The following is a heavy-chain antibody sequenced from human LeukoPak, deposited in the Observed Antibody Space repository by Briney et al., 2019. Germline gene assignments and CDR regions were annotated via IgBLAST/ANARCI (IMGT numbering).Heavy chain of an antibody. V-gene: IGHV1-18*01. CDR1: GYTFTSYG. D-gene: IGHD2-21*02. CDR3: ARVYCGGDCYHDAFDI. Sequence: GASVKVSCEASGYTFTSYGISWVRQAPGQGLEWMGWISAYNGNTNYAQKLQGRVTMTTDTSTSTAYMELRSLRSEDTAVYYCARVYCGGDCYHDAFDIWGQGTMVTVSS. J-gene: IGHJ3*02. CDR2: ISAYNGNT.